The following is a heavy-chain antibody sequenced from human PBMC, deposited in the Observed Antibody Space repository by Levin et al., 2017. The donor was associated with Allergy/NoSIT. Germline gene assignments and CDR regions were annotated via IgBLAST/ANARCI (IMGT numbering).Heavy chain of an antibody. CDR2: INHSGST. J-gene: IGHJ4*02. CDR1: CGSFRGSY. D-gene: IGHD3-10*01. CDR3: ARGLTGGSYGSDYFDY. Sequence: SQTLSLTCAVYCGSFRGSYWSWIRQPPGKGLEWNGEINHSGSTNYNPSLKSRVTISVDTSKNQFSLKLTSVTAADTAMYYCARGLTGGSYGSDYFDYWGQGTLVTVSS. V-gene: IGHV4-34*01.